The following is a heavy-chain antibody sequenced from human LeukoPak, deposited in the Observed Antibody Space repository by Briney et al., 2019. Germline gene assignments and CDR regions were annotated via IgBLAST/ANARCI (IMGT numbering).Heavy chain of an antibody. D-gene: IGHD3-10*01. CDR1: GGSISSYY. Sequence: SETLSLTCTVSGGSISSYYWSWIRQPPGKGLEWIGYIYYSGSTNYNPSLKSRVTISVDTSKNQFSLKLSSVTAADTAVYYCAREMITMVRGVMTDYFDYWGRGTLVTVSS. V-gene: IGHV4-59*01. J-gene: IGHJ4*02. CDR3: AREMITMVRGVMTDYFDY. CDR2: IYYSGST.